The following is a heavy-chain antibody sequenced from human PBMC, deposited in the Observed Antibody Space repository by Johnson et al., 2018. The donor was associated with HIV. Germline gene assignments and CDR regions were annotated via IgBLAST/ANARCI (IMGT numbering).Heavy chain of an antibody. CDR1: GFTFSVYW. Sequence: MLLVESGGGLVQPGGSLRLSCAASGFTFSVYWMSWVRQAPGIGLECVANIKQDGSAKYYVDSMKGRFTISRDHAKNSLYLQINSLRAEDTAVYYCARERGYSSVLWKLSEDAFDIWGQGTMVTVSS. V-gene: IGHV3-7*01. D-gene: IGHD6-19*01. CDR3: ARERGYSSVLWKLSEDAFDI. CDR2: IKQDGSAK. J-gene: IGHJ3*02.